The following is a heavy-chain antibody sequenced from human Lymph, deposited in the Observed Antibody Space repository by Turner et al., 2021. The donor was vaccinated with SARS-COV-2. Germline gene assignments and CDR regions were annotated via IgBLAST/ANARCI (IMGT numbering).Heavy chain of an antibody. Sequence: QVQLVLSGAEAKKPGSSVKVPCKASGGTFSTYVISWVRQAAGQGLEWMGGIIPILGIANYAQKFQGRVTITADKSTSTAYMELSSLGSEDTDVYHCARRHSGNYDAFDIWGQGTMVTVSS. CDR3: ARRHSGNYDAFDI. D-gene: IGHD1-26*01. CDR1: GGTFSTYV. J-gene: IGHJ3*02. V-gene: IGHV1-69*10. CDR2: IIPILGIA.